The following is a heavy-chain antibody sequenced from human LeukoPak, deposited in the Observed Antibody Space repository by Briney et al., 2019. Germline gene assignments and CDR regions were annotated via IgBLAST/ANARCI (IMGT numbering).Heavy chain of an antibody. J-gene: IGHJ4*02. V-gene: IGHV3-7*01. CDR1: AFIFSGHW. D-gene: IGHD6-19*01. CDR3: ARGPLAVAGYFDY. Sequence: GGSLRLSCEGSAFIFSGHWMNWVRQTPGKGLEWVASIKEDGSERQYVDSVKGRFSISRDNAKNSLYLQMNSLRAEDTAVYYCARGPLAVAGYFDYWGQGTLVTVSS. CDR2: IKEDGSER.